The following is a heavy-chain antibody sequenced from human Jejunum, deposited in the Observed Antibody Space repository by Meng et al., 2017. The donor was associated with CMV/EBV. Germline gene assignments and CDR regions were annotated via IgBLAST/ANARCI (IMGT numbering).Heavy chain of an antibody. CDR3: AKDRYDPWFDP. CDR2: ISFDGSNE. V-gene: IGHV3-30*18. J-gene: IGHJ5*02. D-gene: IGHD3-16*01. Sequence: SCAASRSTFSSSGMHWVRQAPGKGLEWVALISFDGSNEYYADSVKGRFTISRDNSKSTVYLQMSSLRTEDTAVYFCAKDRYDPWFDPWGQGTLVTVSS. CDR1: RSTFSSSG.